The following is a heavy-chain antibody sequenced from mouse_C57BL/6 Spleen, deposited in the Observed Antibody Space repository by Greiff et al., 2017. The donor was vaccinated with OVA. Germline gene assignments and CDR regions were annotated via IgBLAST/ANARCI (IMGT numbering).Heavy chain of an antibody. D-gene: IGHD2-4*01. V-gene: IGHV1-82*01. CDR3: ARWNDYYYAMDY. CDR2: IYPGDGDT. Sequence: VQLQQSGPELVKPGASVKISCKASGYAFSSSWMNWVKQRPGKGLEWIGRIYPGDGDTNYNGKFKGKATLTADKSSSTAYMQLSSLTSEDSAVYFCARWNDYYYAMDYWGQGTSVTVSS. J-gene: IGHJ4*01. CDR1: GYAFSSSW.